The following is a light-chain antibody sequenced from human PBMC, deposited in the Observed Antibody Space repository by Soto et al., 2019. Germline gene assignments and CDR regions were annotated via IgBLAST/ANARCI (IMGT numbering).Light chain of an antibody. V-gene: IGKV3-15*01. CDR1: QSVNSN. Sequence: KVMTQSPATLSVSPGERATLSCRASQSVNSNLAWYQQKPGQAPRLLLYGASTRAIGIPARFSGSASGTEFTLTISSLQSEDSAVCYCQQYNDWPLTFGGGTKVEI. CDR3: QQYNDWPLT. J-gene: IGKJ4*01. CDR2: GAS.